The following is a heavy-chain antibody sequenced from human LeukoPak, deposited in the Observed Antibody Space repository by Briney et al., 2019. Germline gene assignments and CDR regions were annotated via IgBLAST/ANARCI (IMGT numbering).Heavy chain of an antibody. D-gene: IGHD3-10*01. CDR1: GGSFSGYY. CDR3: ARSWDY. J-gene: IGHJ4*02. V-gene: IGHV4-34*01. Sequence: SETLSLTCAVYGGSFSGYYWSWIRQPPGKGLEWIGYIYRSGSTYYNPSLKSRVTISVDRSKNQFSLKLSSVTAADTAVYYCARSWDYWGQGTLVTVSS. CDR2: IYRSGST.